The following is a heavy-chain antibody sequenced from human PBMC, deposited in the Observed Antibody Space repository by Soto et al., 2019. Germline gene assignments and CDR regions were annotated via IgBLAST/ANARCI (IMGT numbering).Heavy chain of an antibody. J-gene: IGHJ2*01. Sequence: QVQLVQSGSEVKKPGASVKVSCKASGYTFTSYGISWVRQAPGQGLEWMGWISAYNGNTNYAQKLQGRVTMTTDTSTSTAYIELRSLRSDDTAVYYCASVSGSYQCYWYFDLWGRGTLVTVSS. V-gene: IGHV1-18*01. CDR3: ASVSGSYQCYWYFDL. CDR1: GYTFTSYG. D-gene: IGHD1-26*01. CDR2: ISAYNGNT.